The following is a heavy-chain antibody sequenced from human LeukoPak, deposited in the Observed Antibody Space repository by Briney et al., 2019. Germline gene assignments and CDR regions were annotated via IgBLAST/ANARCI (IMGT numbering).Heavy chain of an antibody. Sequence: PGGSLRLSCAASGFTFSSYAMNWVRQAPGKGLEWVSAISGSGGTTDYADSVKGRFSISRDNSKNTLYLQMNSLRAEDTAVYYCAVSMIAFDFWGQGTLVTVSS. CDR3: AVSMIAFDF. CDR1: GFTFSSYA. CDR2: ISGSGGTT. J-gene: IGHJ4*02. D-gene: IGHD3-22*01. V-gene: IGHV3-23*01.